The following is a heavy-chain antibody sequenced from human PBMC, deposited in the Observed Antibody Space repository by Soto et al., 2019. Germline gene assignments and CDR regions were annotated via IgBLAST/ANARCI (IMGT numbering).Heavy chain of an antibody. J-gene: IGHJ4*02. CDR3: AKDLVRGRWLQFDY. Sequence: PGGSPRLSCAASGFTFSSYDMTWVRQAPGKGPEWVSAISGNGDRTYYADSVKGRFTISRDSSKNTLYLQMNSLRADDTAVYYCAKDLVRGRWLQFDYWGQGTLVTVSS. CDR2: ISGNGDRT. CDR1: GFTFSSYD. D-gene: IGHD1-26*01. V-gene: IGHV3-23*01.